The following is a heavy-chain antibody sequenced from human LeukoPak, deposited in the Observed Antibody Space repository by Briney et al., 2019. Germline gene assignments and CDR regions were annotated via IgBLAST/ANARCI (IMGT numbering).Heavy chain of an antibody. J-gene: IGHJ4*02. CDR3: ARAPGPYDSSGYYYPYYFDY. V-gene: IGHV3-21*01. D-gene: IGHD3-22*01. Sequence: GGSLRLSCAASGFTFSSYSMNWVRQAPGKGLEWVSSISSSSSYIYYADSVKGRFTISRDNAKNSLYLQMNSLRAEDTAVYYCARAPGPYDSSGYYYPYYFDYWGQGTLVTVSS. CDR1: GFTFSSYS. CDR2: ISSSSSYI.